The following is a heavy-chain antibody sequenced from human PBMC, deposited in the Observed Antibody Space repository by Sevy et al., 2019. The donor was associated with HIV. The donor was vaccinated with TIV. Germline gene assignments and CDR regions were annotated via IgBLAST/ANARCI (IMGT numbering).Heavy chain of an antibody. V-gene: IGHV3-15*01. CDR1: GFIFSNVW. D-gene: IGHD2-21*01. J-gene: IGHJ4*02. CDR3: TTGGSILQH. CDR2: IKSKTDGGTT. Sequence: GGSLRLSCAASGFIFSNVWMSWVRQAPGKGLEWVGHIKSKTDGGTTDYAAPVKGSFTISRDDSKNTLFLQMTSLKTEDTAVYYCTTGGSILQHWGQGILLTVSS.